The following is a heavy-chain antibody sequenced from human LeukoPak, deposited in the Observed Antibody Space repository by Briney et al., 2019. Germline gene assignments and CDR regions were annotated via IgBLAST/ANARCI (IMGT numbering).Heavy chain of an antibody. CDR1: GGSISSYY. CDR2: IYYSGST. CDR3: ARDVTIFGVVSSYNWFDP. J-gene: IGHJ5*02. D-gene: IGHD3-3*01. Sequence: SETLSLTCTVSGGSISSYYWSWIRQPPGKGLEWIGYIYYSGSTNYNPSLKSRVTISVDTSKNQFSLKLSSVTAADTAVYYCARDVTIFGVVSSYNWFDPWGQGTLVTVSS. V-gene: IGHV4-59*01.